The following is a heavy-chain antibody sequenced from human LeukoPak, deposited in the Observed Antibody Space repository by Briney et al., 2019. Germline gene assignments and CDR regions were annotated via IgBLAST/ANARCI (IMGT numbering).Heavy chain of an antibody. CDR3: ARGGTAVIAPYAFDI. J-gene: IGHJ3*02. CDR2: IYYSGST. D-gene: IGHD4-23*01. V-gene: IGHV4-59*01. Sequence: SETLSLTCTVSGGSISSYYWSWIRQPPGKGLEWIGYIYYSGSTDYNPSLKSRVTISVDTSKNQFSLKLSSVTAADTAVYYCARGGTAVIAPYAFDIWGQGTMVTVSS. CDR1: GGSISSYY.